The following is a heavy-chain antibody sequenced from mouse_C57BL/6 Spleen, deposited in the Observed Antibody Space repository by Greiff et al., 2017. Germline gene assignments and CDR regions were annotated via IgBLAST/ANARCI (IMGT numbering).Heavy chain of an antibody. D-gene: IGHD3-2*02. Sequence: QVQLKQSGAELVKPGASVKLSCKASGYTFTSYWMQWVKQRPGQGLEWIGEIDPSDSYTNYNQKFKGKATLTVDTSSSTAYMQLSSLTSEDSAVYYCARVSSGHLFDYWGQGTTLTVSS. V-gene: IGHV1-50*01. CDR1: GYTFTSYW. CDR2: IDPSDSYT. J-gene: IGHJ2*01. CDR3: ARVSSGHLFDY.